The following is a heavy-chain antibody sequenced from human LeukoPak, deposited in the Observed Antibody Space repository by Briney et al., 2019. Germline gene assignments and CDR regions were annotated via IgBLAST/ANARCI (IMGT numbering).Heavy chain of an antibody. CDR3: ARDFFAFGGVIALLDY. J-gene: IGHJ4*02. CDR1: GFTFSSYW. V-gene: IGHV3-7*01. D-gene: IGHD3-16*02. Sequence: GGSLRLSRAASGFTFSSYWMSWVRQAPGKGLEWVANIKLDGSEKYYVDSVKGRFTISRDNAKKSLYLQMNSLRDEDTGVYYCARDFFAFGGVIALLDYWGQGTLVTVSS. CDR2: IKLDGSEK.